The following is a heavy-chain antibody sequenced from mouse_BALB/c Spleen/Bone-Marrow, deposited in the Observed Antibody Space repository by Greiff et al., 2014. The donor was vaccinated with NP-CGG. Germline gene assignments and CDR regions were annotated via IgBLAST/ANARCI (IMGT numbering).Heavy chain of an antibody. V-gene: IGHV14-3*02. CDR1: GFNIKDTY. CDR2: IDPANGNT. J-gene: IGHJ4*01. D-gene: IGHD4-1*01. CDR3: ARWEYYAMDY. Sequence: VQLQQSGAELVKPGASVELSCTASGFNIKDTYMHWVKQRPEQGLEWIGRIDPANGNTKYDPKFQGKATITADTSSNTAYRQLSSLTSEDTAVYYCARWEYYAMDYWGQGTSVTVSS.